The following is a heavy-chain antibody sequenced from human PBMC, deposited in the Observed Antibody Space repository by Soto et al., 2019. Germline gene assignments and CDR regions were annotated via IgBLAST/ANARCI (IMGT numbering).Heavy chain of an antibody. J-gene: IGHJ6*02. CDR1: GYTFTSYG. CDR2: ISAYNGNT. Sequence: ASVKVSCKASGYTFTSYGISWVRQAPGQGLEWMGWISAYNGNTNYAQKLQGRVTMTTDTSTSTAYMELRSLRSDDTAVYYCARDRRYDTYCSGGSCYFVDVWSQGTTVTVSS. V-gene: IGHV1-18*04. D-gene: IGHD2-15*01. CDR3: ARDRRYDTYCSGGSCYFVDV.